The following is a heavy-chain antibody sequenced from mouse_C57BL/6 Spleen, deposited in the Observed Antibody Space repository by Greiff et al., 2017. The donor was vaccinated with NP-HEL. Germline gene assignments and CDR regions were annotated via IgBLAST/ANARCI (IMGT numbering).Heavy chain of an antibody. D-gene: IGHD1-1*01. CDR2: INPSNGGT. CDR3: ARYSRKVYYYFDY. V-gene: IGHV1-53*01. Sequence: QVQLKQSGTELVKPGASVKLSCKASGYTFTSYWMHWVKQRPGQGLEWIGNINPSNGGTNYNEKFKSKATLTVDKSSSTAYMQLSSLTSEDSAVYYCARYSRKVYYYFDYWGQGTTLTVSS. J-gene: IGHJ2*01. CDR1: GYTFTSYW.